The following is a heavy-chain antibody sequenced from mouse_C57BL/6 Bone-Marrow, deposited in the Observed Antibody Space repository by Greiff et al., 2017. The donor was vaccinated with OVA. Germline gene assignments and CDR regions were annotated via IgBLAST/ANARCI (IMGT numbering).Heavy chain of an antibody. Sequence: EVKLMESEGGLVQPGSSMKLSCTASGFTFSDYYMAWVRQVPEKGLEWVANINYDGSSTYYLDSLKSRFIISRDNAKNILYLQMSSLKSEDTATYYCARDRGGYYYGSFDYWGQGTTLTVSS. CDR3: ARDRGGYYYGSFDY. V-gene: IGHV5-16*01. J-gene: IGHJ2*01. D-gene: IGHD1-1*01. CDR2: INYDGSST. CDR1: GFTFSDYY.